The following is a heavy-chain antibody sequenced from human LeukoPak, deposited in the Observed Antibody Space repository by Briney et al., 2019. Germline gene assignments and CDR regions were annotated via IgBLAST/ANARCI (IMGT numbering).Heavy chain of an antibody. V-gene: IGHV3-23*01. Sequence: GGSLRLSCAASGFTFNKYAMSWVRQAPGKGLEWVSAISGSGGSTYYADSVKGRFTISRDNSKNTLYLQMNSLRAEDTAVYYCAKDPSYYYDSSGYSDDAFDIWGQGTMVTVSS. CDR2: ISGSGGST. CDR1: GFTFNKYA. J-gene: IGHJ3*02. D-gene: IGHD3-22*01. CDR3: AKDPSYYYDSSGYSDDAFDI.